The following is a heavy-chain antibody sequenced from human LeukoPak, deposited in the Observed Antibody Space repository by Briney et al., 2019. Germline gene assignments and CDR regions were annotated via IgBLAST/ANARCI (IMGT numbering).Heavy chain of an antibody. CDR3: AKGLRTGVGPYMGYHYYMDV. Sequence: GGSLRLSCAASGFTFSSYSMNWVRQAPGKGLEWVSSISSSSGYIYYADSVKGRSTISRDNSYNTVSLQMNSLRDEDTGVYYCAKGLRTGVGPYMGYHYYMDVWGKGATVTVSS. CDR1: GFTFSSYS. J-gene: IGHJ6*03. CDR2: ISSSSGYI. V-gene: IGHV3-21*04. D-gene: IGHD3-16*01.